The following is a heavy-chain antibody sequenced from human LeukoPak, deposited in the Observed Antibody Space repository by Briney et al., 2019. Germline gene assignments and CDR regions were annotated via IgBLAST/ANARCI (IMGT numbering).Heavy chain of an antibody. Sequence: GGSLRLSCAASGFTVSTNYMSWVRQAPGKGLEWVSVIYSGGSTYYADSVKGRFTISRDNSKNTLYLQMNSLKAEDTAVYYCATGTGKEQRFDCWGQGTLVTVSS. CDR2: IYSGGST. J-gene: IGHJ4*02. CDR3: ATGTGKEQRFDC. D-gene: IGHD6-25*01. V-gene: IGHV3-66*01. CDR1: GFTVSTNY.